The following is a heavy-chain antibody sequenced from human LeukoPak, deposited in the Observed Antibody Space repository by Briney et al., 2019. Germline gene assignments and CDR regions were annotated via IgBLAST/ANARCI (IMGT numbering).Heavy chain of an antibody. J-gene: IGHJ6*03. CDR3: ARAEVVPAAEYHYYYMDV. Sequence: GASVKVSCKTSGYTFTGYYMHWVRRAPGQGLEWMGWISPNSGDTEYAQKFQGRVTMTRDTSTSTAYMELRRPRSDDTAVYYCARAEVVPAAEYHYYYMDVWGKGTTVTVSS. CDR1: GYTFTGYY. V-gene: IGHV1-2*02. CDR2: ISPNSGDT. D-gene: IGHD2-2*01.